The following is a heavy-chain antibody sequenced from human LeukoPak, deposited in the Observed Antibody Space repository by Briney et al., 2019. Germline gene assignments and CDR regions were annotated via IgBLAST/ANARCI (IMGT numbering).Heavy chain of an antibody. J-gene: IGHJ4*02. D-gene: IGHD5-18*01. CDR3: AREEGYSYGDFDY. Sequence: SETLSLTCAVYGGSFSGYYWSWIRQPPGKGLEWIGEINHSGSTNYNPSLKSRVTISVDTSKNQFSLKLSSMTAADTAVYYCAREEGYSYGDFDYWGQGTLVTVSS. CDR2: INHSGST. CDR1: GGSFSGYY. V-gene: IGHV4-34*01.